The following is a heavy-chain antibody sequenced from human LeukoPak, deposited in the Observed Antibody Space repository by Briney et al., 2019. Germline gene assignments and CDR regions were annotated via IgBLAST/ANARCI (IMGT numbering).Heavy chain of an antibody. V-gene: IGHV4-34*01. D-gene: IGHD3-3*01. CDR2: INHSGST. CDR3: ARGVLRFLEWSCDY. Sequence: PSETLSLTCAVYGGSFSGYYWSWIRQPPGKGLEWIGEINHSGSTNYNPSLKSRVTISVDTSKNQFSLKLSSVTAADTAVYYCARGVLRFLEWSCDYWGQGTLVTVSS. CDR1: GGSFSGYY. J-gene: IGHJ4*02.